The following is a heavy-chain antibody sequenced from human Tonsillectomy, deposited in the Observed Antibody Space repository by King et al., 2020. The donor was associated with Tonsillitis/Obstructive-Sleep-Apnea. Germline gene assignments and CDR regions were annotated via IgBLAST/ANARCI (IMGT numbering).Heavy chain of an antibody. CDR3: ARATYYDFWSGYVNYMDV. CDR2: IYSGGST. D-gene: IGHD3-3*01. CDR1: GFTVSSNY. J-gene: IGHJ6*03. Sequence: VQLVESGGGLIQPGGSLRLSCAASGFTVSSNYMSWVRQAPGKGLEWVSVIYSGGSTYYADSVEGRFTITRDNSKNTLDLQINGLRAEDTAVYYCARATYYDFWSGYVNYMDVWGKGTMVTVSS. V-gene: IGHV3-53*01.